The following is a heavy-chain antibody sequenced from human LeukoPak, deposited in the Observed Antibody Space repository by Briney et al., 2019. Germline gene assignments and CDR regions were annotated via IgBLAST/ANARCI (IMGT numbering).Heavy chain of an antibody. CDR2: IKKDGSEK. V-gene: IGHV3-7*03. Sequence: SGGSLRLSCAASGFTFTTYWMSWVRQAPGKGLEWVANIKKDGSEKYYVDSVKGRFTISRDNAKNSLYLQMNSLRAEDTAVYFCARGGGLDVWGQGATVTVSS. D-gene: IGHD3-16*01. CDR1: GFTFTTYW. CDR3: ARGGGLDV. J-gene: IGHJ6*02.